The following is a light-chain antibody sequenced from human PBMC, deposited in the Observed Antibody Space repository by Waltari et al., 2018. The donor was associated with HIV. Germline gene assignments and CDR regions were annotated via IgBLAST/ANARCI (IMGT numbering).Light chain of an antibody. CDR2: SDN. CDR3: ASWEDSLNGVV. V-gene: IGLV1-44*01. J-gene: IGLJ2*01. CDR1: SSNIVRPP. Sequence: QSVLTQPPSASGTPGQRVTMSCSGSSSNIVRPPVTWYQQLPGTAPKLLIYSDNQRPFGVPDRFSGSKSGTSGSLAISGLQSEDEAVYYCASWEDSLNGVVFGGGTKLTVL.